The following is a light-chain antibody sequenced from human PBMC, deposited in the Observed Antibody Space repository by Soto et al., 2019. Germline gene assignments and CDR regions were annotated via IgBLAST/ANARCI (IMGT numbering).Light chain of an antibody. CDR1: QSVSSSY. CDR3: QQYGSSPRT. J-gene: IGKJ1*01. Sequence: EIVLTQSPGTLSLSPGERATLSCRASQSVSSSYLAWYQQKPGQAPRLLIYGASSRATGIPDRFSGSGSGTDFTLTISRLEPDDFAVYYCQQYGSSPRTFGQRTKVEIK. V-gene: IGKV3-20*01. CDR2: GAS.